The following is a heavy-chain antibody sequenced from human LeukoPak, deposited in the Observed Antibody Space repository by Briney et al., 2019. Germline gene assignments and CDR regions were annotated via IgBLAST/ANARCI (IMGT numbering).Heavy chain of an antibody. Sequence: ASETLSLTCAVYGGSFSGYYWSWIRQPPGKGLEWIGEINHSGSTNYNPSLKSRVTISVDTSKNQFSLKLSSVTAADTAVYYCARDDTIFGWHYWGQGTLVTASS. V-gene: IGHV4-34*01. CDR1: GGSFSGYY. CDR3: ARDDTIFGWHY. J-gene: IGHJ4*02. D-gene: IGHD3-3*01. CDR2: INHSGST.